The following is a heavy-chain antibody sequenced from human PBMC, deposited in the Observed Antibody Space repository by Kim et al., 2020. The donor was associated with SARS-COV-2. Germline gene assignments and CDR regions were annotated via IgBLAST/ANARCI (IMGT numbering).Heavy chain of an antibody. D-gene: IGHD6-6*01. V-gene: IGHV1-69*13. CDR3: ARAPRGFIRGPSDSSSSYGMDV. CDR1: GGTFSSYA. Sequence: SVKVSCKASGGTFSSYAISWVRQAPGQGLEWMGGIIPIFGTANYAQKFQGRVTITADESTSTAYMELSSLRSEDTAVYYCARAPRGFIRGPSDSSSSYGMDVWGQGTTVTVSS. J-gene: IGHJ6*02. CDR2: IIPIFGTA.